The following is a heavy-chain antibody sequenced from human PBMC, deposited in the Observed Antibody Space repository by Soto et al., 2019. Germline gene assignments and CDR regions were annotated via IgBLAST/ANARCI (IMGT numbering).Heavy chain of an antibody. Sequence: PGGSLRLSWAASGFTFSDYYINWIRQAPGKGLEWVSYISSSGSSTYYADSVRGRFTISRDNTQRSLFVQMNSLRAEDTAVYYCASSSNGDPGSLQNWGLGTLVTVSS. D-gene: IGHD4-17*01. CDR2: ISSSGSST. CDR3: ASSSNGDPGSLQN. CDR1: GFTFSDYY. J-gene: IGHJ1*01. V-gene: IGHV3-11*01.